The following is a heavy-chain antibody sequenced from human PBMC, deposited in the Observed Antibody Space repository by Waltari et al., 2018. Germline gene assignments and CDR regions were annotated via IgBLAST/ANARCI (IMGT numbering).Heavy chain of an antibody. J-gene: IGHJ4*02. D-gene: IGHD2-2*01. V-gene: IGHV3-23*04. CDR1: GFTFSNYA. CDR3: ARIRNSFPKYYFDY. CDR2: VRGSGSST. Sequence: EVQLVESGGGLVQPGGSLRLSCAASGFTFSNYAMSWVRQAPGKGLEWVSVVRGSGSSTYYADSVKGRFTISRDNSKNTLHLQMNSLRAEDTAVYYCARIRNSFPKYYFDYWGQGTLVTVSS.